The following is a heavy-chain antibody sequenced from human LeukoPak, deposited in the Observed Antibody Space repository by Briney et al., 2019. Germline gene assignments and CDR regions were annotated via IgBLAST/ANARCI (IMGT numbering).Heavy chain of an antibody. V-gene: IGHV3-23*01. J-gene: IGHJ4*02. CDR3: AKDRIPVAGRQDIWDY. Sequence: GGSLRLSCVGAGFTFSNYAMTWVRQAPGKELGWVSGMCGSGDRTYYADSVKVRFTISRDNSKNTLYLQMNSLTDDDSAVYYCAKDRIPVAGRQDIWDYWGQGTLVTVSS. D-gene: IGHD6-19*01. CDR2: MCGSGDRT. CDR1: GFTFSNYA.